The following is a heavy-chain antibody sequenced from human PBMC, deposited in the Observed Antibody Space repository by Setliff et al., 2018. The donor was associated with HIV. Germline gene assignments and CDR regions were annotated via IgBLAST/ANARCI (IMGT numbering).Heavy chain of an antibody. J-gene: IGHJ1*01. Sequence: ASVKVSCKVSGYTLTELSVHWVRQAPGEGLEWMGGFDPEDGETIYAEKFQGRVTMTEDTATDTAYMELSSLRSEDTAVYYCARSYGDYRAEYFQHWGQGTLVTVSS. CDR1: GYTLTELS. CDR3: ARSYGDYRAEYFQH. CDR2: FDPEDGET. V-gene: IGHV1-24*01. D-gene: IGHD4-17*01.